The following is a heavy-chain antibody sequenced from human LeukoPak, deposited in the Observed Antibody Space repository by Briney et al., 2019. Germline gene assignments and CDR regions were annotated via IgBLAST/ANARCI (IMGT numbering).Heavy chain of an antibody. CDR1: GFTFSTYW. CDR3: VREFYSALWD. J-gene: IGHJ4*02. Sequence: GGSLRLSCAASGFTFSTYWMHWVRQAPGKGLVWVSRINSDGSGTGFADSLNGRFTISRDNAKNILYLQMNSLRGEDTAVYYCVREFYSALWDWGQGTLVTVSS. D-gene: IGHD2-21*01. CDR2: INSDGSGT. V-gene: IGHV3-74*01.